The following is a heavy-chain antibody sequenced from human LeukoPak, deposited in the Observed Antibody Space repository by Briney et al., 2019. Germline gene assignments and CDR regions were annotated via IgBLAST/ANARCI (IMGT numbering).Heavy chain of an antibody. CDR3: SRDNLYCNSASCTDYYYYYMGV. D-gene: IGHD2/OR15-2a*01. V-gene: IGHV3-49*04. J-gene: IGHJ6*03. CDR1: GFTFGDYA. Sequence: PGGSLRLSCAGAGFTFGDYAVSWVRQAPGKGLESVGFIRSKRYGGATGYATPVKGRFTISRDDSKSIAYLQVNSLETEDTAVYYCSRDNLYCNSASCTDYYYYYMGVWGKGTTVTVSS. CDR2: IRSKRYGGAT.